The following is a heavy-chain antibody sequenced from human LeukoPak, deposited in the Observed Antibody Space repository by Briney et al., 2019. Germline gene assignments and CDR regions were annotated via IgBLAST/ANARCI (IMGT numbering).Heavy chain of an antibody. D-gene: IGHD6-19*01. Sequence: PGGSLRLSCAASGFTFSSYEMNWVRQAPGKGLEYVSAISSNGGSTSYANSVKGRFTISRDNSKNTLYLQMGSLRTEDMAVYYCARRSSGWTYYFDYWGQGTLVTVSS. V-gene: IGHV3-64*01. CDR1: GFTFSSYE. J-gene: IGHJ4*02. CDR2: ISSNGGST. CDR3: ARRSSGWTYYFDY.